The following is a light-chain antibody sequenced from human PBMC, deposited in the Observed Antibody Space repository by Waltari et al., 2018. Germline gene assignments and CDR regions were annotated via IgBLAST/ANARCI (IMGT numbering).Light chain of an antibody. J-gene: IGLJ2*01. CDR2: DDN. Sequence: SFDLTQPPSASVSPGQAASVTCSGDGLPTKLAYWFQKKSGQAPVLIIYDDNKRPPGIPERFSASSSGTMATLTISGAQVEDEADYFCYTEDSTWGAFGGGTKLTVL. CDR3: YTEDSTWGA. V-gene: IGLV3-10*01. CDR1: GLPTKL.